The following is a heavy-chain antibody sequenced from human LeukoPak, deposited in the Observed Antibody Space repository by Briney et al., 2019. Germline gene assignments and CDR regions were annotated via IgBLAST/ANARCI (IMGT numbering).Heavy chain of an antibody. D-gene: IGHD3-10*01. Sequence: PSETLSLTRNVSGGSISSGDYYWSWIRHPPGKGLEWIGYIYYSGSTHYNPSLKSRITISVDTSKNQFSLKLSSVTGADTAVYYCASYYGSGSYPLFNYWGQGTLVTVSS. J-gene: IGHJ4*02. V-gene: IGHV4-30-4*01. CDR1: GGSISSGDYY. CDR3: ASYYGSGSYPLFNY. CDR2: IYYSGST.